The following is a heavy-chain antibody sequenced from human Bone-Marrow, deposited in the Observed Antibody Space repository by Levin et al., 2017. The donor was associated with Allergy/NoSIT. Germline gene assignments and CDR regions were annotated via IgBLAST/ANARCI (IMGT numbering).Heavy chain of an antibody. Sequence: PGGSLRLSCAASGFIFSTFGMTWVRQAPGKGLEWVSSISGSGSGTYYADSVKGRFTISRDNSMDTLFLHMSSLGAEDTATYYCAKGMGGGSFVELDYWGQGALVTVSS. CDR1: GFIFSTFG. J-gene: IGHJ4*02. CDR3: AKGMGGGSFVELDY. V-gene: IGHV3-23*01. CDR2: ISGSGSGT. D-gene: IGHD1-26*01.